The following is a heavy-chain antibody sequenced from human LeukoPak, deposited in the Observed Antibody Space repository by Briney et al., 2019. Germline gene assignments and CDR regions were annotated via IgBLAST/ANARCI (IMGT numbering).Heavy chain of an antibody. D-gene: IGHD6-6*01. Sequence: PSETLSLTCTVSGGSISSYYWSWIRQPPGKGLEWIGYIYYSGSTNYNPSLKSRVTISVDTSKNQFSLKLSSVSAADTAVYYCASLTGRYSSSSEWFDPWGQGTLVTVSS. CDR2: IYYSGST. V-gene: IGHV4-59*01. CDR3: ASLTGRYSSSSEWFDP. J-gene: IGHJ5*02. CDR1: GGSISSYY.